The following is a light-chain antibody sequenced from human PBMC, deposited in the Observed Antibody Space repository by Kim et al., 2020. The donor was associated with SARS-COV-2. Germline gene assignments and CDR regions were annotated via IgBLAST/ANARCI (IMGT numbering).Light chain of an antibody. J-gene: IGKJ5*01. CDR2: GAS. V-gene: IGKV3D-7*01. Sequence: PGERVTLSCRASQSVSSSYLTWYQQKPGQAPRLLIYGASTRASGIPASFSGSGSATDFTLTISSLQPEDFAVYYCQQDYNSLTFGQGTRLEIK. CDR1: QSVSSSY. CDR3: QQDYNSLT.